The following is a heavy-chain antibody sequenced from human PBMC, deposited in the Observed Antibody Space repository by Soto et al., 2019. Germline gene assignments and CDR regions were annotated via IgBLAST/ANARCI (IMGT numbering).Heavy chain of an antibody. J-gene: IGHJ6*03. CDR3: ATFYDWGVVTGSGYYMGG. CDR2: ISYDGSNK. D-gene: IGHD3-3*01. V-gene: IGHV3-30*03. CDR1: GFTFSSYG. Sequence: GGSLRLSCAASGFTFSSYGMHWVRQAPGKGLEWVAVISYDGSNKYYVDSVKGRFTISRDIARNLVFLQMNSLRAEDTAVYYCATFYDWGVVTGSGYYMGGWSKGNKVTVYS.